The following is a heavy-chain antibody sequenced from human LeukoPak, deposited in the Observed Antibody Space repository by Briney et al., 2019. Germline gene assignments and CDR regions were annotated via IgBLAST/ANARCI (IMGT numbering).Heavy chain of an antibody. CDR2: IIPILGIA. J-gene: IGHJ6*02. CDR3: ARDQYGSGSYYTDYGMDV. V-gene: IGHV1-69*04. CDR1: GGTFSSYA. D-gene: IGHD3-10*01. Sequence: GASVTVSCKASGGTFSSYAISWVRQAPGQGLEWMGRIIPILGIANYAQKFQGRVTITADKSTSTDYMELSSLRSEDTAVYYCARDQYGSGSYYTDYGMDVWGQGTTVTVSS.